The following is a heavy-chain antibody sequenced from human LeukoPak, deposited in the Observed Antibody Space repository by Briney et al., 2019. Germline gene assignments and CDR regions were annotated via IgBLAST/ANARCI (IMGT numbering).Heavy chain of an antibody. D-gene: IGHD3-16*01. J-gene: IGHJ4*02. CDR3: ASTLSRERNFDY. CDR1: GFTFSSYG. Sequence: PGGSLRLSCAASGFTFSSYGMHWVRQAPGKGLEWVAVIWYDGSNKYYADSVKGRFTISRDNSKNTLYLQMNSLRAEDTAVYYCASTLSRERNFDYWGQGTLVTVSS. CDR2: IWYDGSNK. V-gene: IGHV3-33*01.